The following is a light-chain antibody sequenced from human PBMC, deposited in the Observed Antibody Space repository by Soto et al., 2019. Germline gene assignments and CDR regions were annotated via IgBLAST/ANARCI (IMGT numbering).Light chain of an antibody. CDR2: DAS. CDR1: QSVSRN. Sequence: EVVMTQSTATLSVSPGERATLSCRASQSVSRNLAWYQQRPGRAPRLLIYDASTRATNIPTRFSGSGSGTEFTRTISSLQSEHFAVYYCQQYNHWPLYTFGPGTKLEIK. J-gene: IGKJ2*01. V-gene: IGKV3-15*01. CDR3: QQYNHWPLYT.